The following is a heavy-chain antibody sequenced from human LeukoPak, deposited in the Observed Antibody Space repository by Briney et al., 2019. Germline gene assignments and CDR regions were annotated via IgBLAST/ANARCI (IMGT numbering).Heavy chain of an antibody. V-gene: IGHV4-4*02. D-gene: IGHD3-9*01. CDR3: AREGSLRYFDWLLYHYFDY. Sequence: PSETLSLTCVVSGGSISSSNWWSWVRQPPGKGLEWIGEIYHSGSTNYNPSLKSRVTISVDKSKNQFSLKLSSVTAADTAVYYCAREGSLRYFDWLLYHYFDYWGQGTLVTVSS. J-gene: IGHJ4*02. CDR1: GGSISSSNW. CDR2: IYHSGST.